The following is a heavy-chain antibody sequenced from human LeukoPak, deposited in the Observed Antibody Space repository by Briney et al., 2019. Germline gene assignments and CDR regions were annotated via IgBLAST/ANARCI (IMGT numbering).Heavy chain of an antibody. CDR1: GFTFSSYA. Sequence: GGSLRLSCAASGFTFSSYAISWVRQAPGQGLEWMGGIIPIFGTANYAQKFQGRVTITADESTSTAYMELSSLRSEDTAVYYCARDAATVTTYYYYYDMDVWGQGTTVTVSS. CDR2: IIPIFGTA. D-gene: IGHD4-17*01. CDR3: ARDAATVTTYYYYYDMDV. J-gene: IGHJ6*02. V-gene: IGHV1-69*01.